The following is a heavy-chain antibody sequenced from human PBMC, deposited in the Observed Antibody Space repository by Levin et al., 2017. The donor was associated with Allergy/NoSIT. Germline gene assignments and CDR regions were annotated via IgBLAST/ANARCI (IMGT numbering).Heavy chain of an antibody. D-gene: IGHD4-17*01. J-gene: IGHJ4*02. CDR3: ARDLGSDYSFDY. Sequence: GGSLRLSCAASGFTFSSYAMHWVRQAPGKGLEWVAVISYDGSNKYYADSVKGRFTISRDNSKNTLYLQMNSLRAEDTAVYYCARDLGSDYSFDYWGQGTLVTVSS. CDR1: GFTFSSYA. V-gene: IGHV3-30*04. CDR2: ISYDGSNK.